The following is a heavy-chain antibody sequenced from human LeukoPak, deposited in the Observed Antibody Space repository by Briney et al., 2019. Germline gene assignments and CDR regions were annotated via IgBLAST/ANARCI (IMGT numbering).Heavy chain of an antibody. D-gene: IGHD4-17*01. J-gene: IGHJ4*02. CDR3: ARPTHDYGDVFDY. CDR1: GYSFTSYW. CDR2: IYPGDSDT. Sequence: GESLKISCKGSGYSFTSYWIGWVRQMPGKGPEWMGIIYPGDSDTRYSPSFQGQVTISADKSISTAYLQWSSLKASDTAMYYCARPTHDYGDVFDYWGQGTLVTVSS. V-gene: IGHV5-51*01.